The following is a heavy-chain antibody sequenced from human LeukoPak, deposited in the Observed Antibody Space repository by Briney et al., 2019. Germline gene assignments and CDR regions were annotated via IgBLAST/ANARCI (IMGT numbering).Heavy chain of an antibody. J-gene: IGHJ4*02. D-gene: IGHD3-22*01. CDR2: FYYTGST. CDR3: ARVLPNYYDSSGYYYIPYYFDY. Sequence: SETLSLTCTVSSGSISSYYWSWIRQPPGKGLEWIGFFYYTGSTNYNPSLKSRVTISVDTSKYQFSLKLSSVTAADTAVYYCARVLPNYYDSSGYYYIPYYFDYWGQGTLVTVSS. V-gene: IGHV4-59*01. CDR1: SGSISSYY.